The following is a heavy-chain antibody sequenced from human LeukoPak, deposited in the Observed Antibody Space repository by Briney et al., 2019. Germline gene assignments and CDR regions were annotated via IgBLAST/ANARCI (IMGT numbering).Heavy chain of an antibody. Sequence: PGGSLRLSCAASGFTFSDCSMNWVRQAPGKGLEWVSYITSSGAAIYYADSVKGRFTISRDNARNSLYLQMNSLRVEDTAIYYCAREGSTWYSDYWGQGTLVTVSS. CDR1: GFTFSDCS. CDR3: AREGSTWYSDY. D-gene: IGHD1-26*01. CDR2: ITSSGAAI. J-gene: IGHJ4*02. V-gene: IGHV3-48*01.